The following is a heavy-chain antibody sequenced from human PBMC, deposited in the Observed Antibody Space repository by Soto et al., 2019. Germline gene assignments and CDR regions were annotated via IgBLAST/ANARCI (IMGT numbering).Heavy chain of an antibody. D-gene: IGHD3-10*01. CDR2: IRGYNGNT. J-gene: IGHJ6*02. V-gene: IGHV1-18*04. CDR3: ARAGKYYYGSGSPYYYGMDV. CDR1: GYTFTSYG. Sequence: QVQLVQSGAEVKKSGASVKFSCKASGYTFTSYGVSWVRQAPGQGLEWMGWIRGYNGNTNYAQKRQGRVTMTTDTTTGTAYMELRSLRYDDTAVYYCARAGKYYYGSGSPYYYGMDVWGQGITVTVSS.